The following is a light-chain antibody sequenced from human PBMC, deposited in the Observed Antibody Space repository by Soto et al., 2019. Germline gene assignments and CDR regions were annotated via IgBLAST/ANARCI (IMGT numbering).Light chain of an antibody. J-gene: IGKJ5*01. CDR3: LQNYDYPIT. CDR1: QGIRNA. V-gene: IGKV1-6*01. Sequence: AIQMTQSPSSLSASVGDRVTITCRAMQGIRNALCWYQQKPGKAPKLLIYGASPLQTGVPSRFSASGSGTGFTLIIIRLQLEEFATFYCLQNYDYPITYSQGTLLQIK. CDR2: GAS.